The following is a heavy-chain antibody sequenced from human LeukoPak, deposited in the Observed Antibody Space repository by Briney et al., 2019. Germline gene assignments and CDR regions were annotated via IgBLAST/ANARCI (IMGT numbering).Heavy chain of an antibody. J-gene: IGHJ6*02. CDR1: GGSISNYY. V-gene: IGHV4-4*07. CDR2: ISASGNT. CDR3: ARSHYYDTGMDV. Sequence: SETLSLTCTVSGGSISNYYWSWIRQPAGKGLEWIGRISASGNTNYNPSLKSRVTISVDTSKNQFSLKLSSVTAADTAVYFCARSHYYDTGMDVWGQGTTVTVSS. D-gene: IGHD3-22*01.